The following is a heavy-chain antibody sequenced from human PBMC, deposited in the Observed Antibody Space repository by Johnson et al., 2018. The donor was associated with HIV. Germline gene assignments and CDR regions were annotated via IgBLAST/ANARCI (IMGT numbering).Heavy chain of an antibody. CDR3: ARNRITMVQMTSHDVFDI. CDR1: GFTFSSYG. D-gene: IGHD3-10*01. V-gene: IGHV3-30*19. J-gene: IGHJ3*02. CDR2: ISYDGSNR. Sequence: QVQLVESGGGVVQPGGSLRLSCAASGFTFSSYGMHWVRQAPGKGLEWVAVISYDGSNRNYADSVKGRFTISRDNSKNTLYLQMNSLRAEDTAVYFCARNRITMVQMTSHDVFDIWGQGTMVTVSS.